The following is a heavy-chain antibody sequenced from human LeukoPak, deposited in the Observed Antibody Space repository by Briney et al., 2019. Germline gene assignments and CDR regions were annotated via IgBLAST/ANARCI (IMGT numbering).Heavy chain of an antibody. CDR1: GGTFSSYA. J-gene: IGHJ1*01. D-gene: IGHD6-13*01. V-gene: IGHV1-69*13. Sequence: SVKVSCKASGGTFSSYAISWVRQAPGQGLEWTGGIIPIFGTANYAQKFQGRVTITADESTSTAYMELSSLRSEDTAVYYCARAVSSSWSPGAEYFQHWGQGTLVTVSS. CDR2: IIPIFGTA. CDR3: ARAVSSSWSPGAEYFQH.